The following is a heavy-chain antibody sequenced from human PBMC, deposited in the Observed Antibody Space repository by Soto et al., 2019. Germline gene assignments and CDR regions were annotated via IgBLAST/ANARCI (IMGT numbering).Heavy chain of an antibody. J-gene: IGHJ4*02. V-gene: IGHV3-23*01. CDR2: IRSGGSP. CDR1: GFTFSSYA. Sequence: EVQLLESGGGLVQPGGSLRLSCAASGFTFSSYAMSWVRQAPGKGLEWVSAIRSGGSPFYADSVKGRFTISRDNSKNTLYLQMNSLKAEDTAVYYCAKARPGFDYWGQGTLVTVSS. CDR3: AKARPGFDY.